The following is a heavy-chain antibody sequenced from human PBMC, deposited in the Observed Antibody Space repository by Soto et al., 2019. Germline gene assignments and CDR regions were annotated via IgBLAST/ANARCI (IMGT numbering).Heavy chain of an antibody. CDR3: ARDVSKYQLPPPLRPYNWFDP. CDR2: IIPIFGTA. J-gene: IGHJ5*02. Sequence: GASVKVSCKASGGTFSSYAISWVRQAPGQGLEWMGGIIPIFGTANYAQKFQGRVTITADESTSTAYMELSSLRSEDTAVYYCARDVSKYQLPPPLRPYNWFDPWDQGTLVTVSS. D-gene: IGHD2-2*01. CDR1: GGTFSSYA. V-gene: IGHV1-69*13.